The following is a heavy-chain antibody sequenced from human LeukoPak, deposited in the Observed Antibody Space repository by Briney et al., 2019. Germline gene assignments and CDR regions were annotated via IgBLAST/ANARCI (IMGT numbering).Heavy chain of an antibody. CDR1: GYTFTGYY. J-gene: IGHJ6*02. CDR3: ARRYSSSWYGAYYYYYGMDV. D-gene: IGHD6-13*01. V-gene: IGHV1-2*06. CDR2: INPNSGGT. Sequence: ASVKVSCKASGYTFTGYYMHWVRQAPGQGLEWMGRINPNSGGTNYAQKFQGRVTMTRNTSISTAYMELSSLRSEDTAVYYCARRYSSSWYGAYYYYYGMDVWGQGTTVTVSS.